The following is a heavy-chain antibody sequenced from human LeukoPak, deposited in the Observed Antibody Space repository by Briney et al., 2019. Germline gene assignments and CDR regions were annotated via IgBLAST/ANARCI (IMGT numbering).Heavy chain of an antibody. Sequence: SATLSLTCTVSNGSISSDTYFWSWIRQPAGKGLEWIGRMSSSGTSTYTPTLKSRVTISVDTSKNQFSLKLSSVTAADTAVYYCARGSSGYDILTGYPLNWFDPWGQGTLVTVSS. J-gene: IGHJ5*02. CDR3: ARGSSGYDILTGYPLNWFDP. V-gene: IGHV4-61*10. CDR1: NGSISSDTYF. CDR2: MSSSGTS. D-gene: IGHD3-9*01.